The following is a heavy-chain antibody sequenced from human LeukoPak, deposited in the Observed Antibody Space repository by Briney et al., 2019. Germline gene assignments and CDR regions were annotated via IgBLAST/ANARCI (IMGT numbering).Heavy chain of an antibody. J-gene: IGHJ4*02. CDR2: ISYGGSNK. D-gene: IGHD6-19*01. CDR1: GFTFSSYG. CDR3: AKDHSGTHLDY. V-gene: IGHV3-30*18. Sequence: PGRSLRLSCAASGFTFSSYGMHWVRQAPGKGLEWVAVISYGGSNKYYADSVKGRFTISRDNSKNTLYLQMNSLRAEDTAVYYCAKDHSGTHLDYWGQGTLVTVSS.